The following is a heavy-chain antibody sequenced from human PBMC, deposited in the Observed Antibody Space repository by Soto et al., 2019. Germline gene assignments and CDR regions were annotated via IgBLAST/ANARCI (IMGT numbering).Heavy chain of an antibody. CDR2: ISPYNGKA. Sequence: ASVKVSCKASGYTFTSYGISWVRQAPGQGLEWIGRISPYNGKANYAQKFQGRVTITADESTSTAYMELSSLRSDDTAVYYCARERIVVVVAATLVVDVWGQGTTVTVS. CDR1: GYTFTSYG. CDR3: ARERIVVVVAATLVVDV. J-gene: IGHJ6*02. D-gene: IGHD2-15*01. V-gene: IGHV1-18*01.